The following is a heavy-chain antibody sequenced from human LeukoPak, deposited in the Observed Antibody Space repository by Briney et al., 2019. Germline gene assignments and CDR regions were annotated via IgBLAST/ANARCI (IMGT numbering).Heavy chain of an antibody. D-gene: IGHD1-26*01. CDR2: IYYSGST. V-gene: IGHV4-59*12. CDR1: GGSISSYY. J-gene: IGHJ4*02. CDR3: ARRVGATASAFDY. Sequence: SEPLSLTCTVSGGSISSYYWSWIRQPPGKGLEWIGYIYYSGSTNYNPSLKSRVTISVDTSKNQFSLKLSSVTAADTAVYYCARRVGATASAFDYWGQGTLVTVSS.